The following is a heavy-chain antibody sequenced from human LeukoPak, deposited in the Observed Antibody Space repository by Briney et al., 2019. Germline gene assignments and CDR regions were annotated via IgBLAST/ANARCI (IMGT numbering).Heavy chain of an antibody. J-gene: IGHJ4*02. CDR2: SSGSSI. CDR3: AREGSSSWYVDY. D-gene: IGHD6-13*01. Sequence: GGSLRLSCAASGFTFSDYYMSWIRQAPGKGLEWVSYSSGSSIYYADFVKGRFTISRDNAKNSQYLQMNSLRAEDTAVYYCAREGSSSWYVDYWGQGTLVTVSS. CDR1: GFTFSDYY. V-gene: IGHV3-11*01.